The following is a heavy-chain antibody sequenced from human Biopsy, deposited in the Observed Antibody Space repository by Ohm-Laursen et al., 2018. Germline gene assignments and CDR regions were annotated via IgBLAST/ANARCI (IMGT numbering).Heavy chain of an antibody. CDR3: ARTPILIVSAGLVYRHRRHLRGMDV. CDR2: VDWDDYK. V-gene: IGHV2-70*11. J-gene: IGHJ6*02. CDR1: GFSLSARGMC. D-gene: IGHD3-10*01. Sequence: TQTLTLTCSFSGFSLSARGMCVSWIRQAPGKALEWLARVDWDDYKDYSASLQTKLSISKDTSNDQVVLTVNNVDPADTATYYCARTPILIVSAGLVYRHRRHLRGMDVWGQGIAVTVS.